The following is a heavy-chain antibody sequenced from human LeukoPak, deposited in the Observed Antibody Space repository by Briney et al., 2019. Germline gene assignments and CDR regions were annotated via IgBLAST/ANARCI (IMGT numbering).Heavy chain of an antibody. D-gene: IGHD3-10*01. CDR1: GFTFSTYA. V-gene: IGHV3-23*01. CDR2: ISGSGGST. CDR3: ANLYQSYSNNWFYP. J-gene: IGHJ5*02. Sequence: AGSLRLSCAASGFTFSTYAMSWVRPAQGKGLEWVGAISGSGGSTYYAASVKGRFTISRDNSKNTLYLQMNSLRAEHTAVYYCANLYQSYSNNWFYPWGHGTLVTVSS.